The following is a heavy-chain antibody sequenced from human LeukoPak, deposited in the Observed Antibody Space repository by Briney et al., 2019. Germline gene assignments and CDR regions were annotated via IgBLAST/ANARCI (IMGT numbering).Heavy chain of an antibody. J-gene: IGHJ4*02. V-gene: IGHV3-23*01. Sequence: GGSLRLSCAASGFTLSTYAMSWVRQAPGKGLEWVAATSSSDAGTYHADSVRGRFTISRDNSKNTLYLQMNSLRAEDAAVYFCAKAPVTSCRGAYCYPFDSWGQGTLVTVSS. CDR3: AKAPVTSCRGAYCYPFDS. CDR2: TSSSDAGT. D-gene: IGHD2-21*01. CDR1: GFTLSTYA.